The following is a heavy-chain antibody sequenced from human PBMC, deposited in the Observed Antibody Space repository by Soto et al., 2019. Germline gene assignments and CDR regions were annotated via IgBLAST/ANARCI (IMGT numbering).Heavy chain of an antibody. CDR1: GFVFKNFG. V-gene: IGHV3-30*18. CDR3: AKERSAGCGGDCPLDS. CDR2: TSYDGSET. J-gene: IGHJ4*02. D-gene: IGHD2-21*02. Sequence: PGGSLRLSCVASGFVFKNFGMHWVRQAPGEGLEWLTVTSYDGSETFYADSVKGRFTVSRDDSKNTLYLQINSPTVGDTAVYYCAKERSAGCGGDCPLDSWGQGIPVTLSS.